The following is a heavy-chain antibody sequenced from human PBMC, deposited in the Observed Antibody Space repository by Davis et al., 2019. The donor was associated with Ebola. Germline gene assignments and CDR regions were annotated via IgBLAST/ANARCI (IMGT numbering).Heavy chain of an antibody. J-gene: IGHJ6*02. V-gene: IGHV4-30-2*03. CDR1: GGSISSGGYS. CDR2: IYYSGSI. CDR3: ARVRRRGNGVYYYYGMDV. D-gene: IGHD2-8*01. Sequence: SQTLSLTCAVSGGSISSGGYSWSWIRQHPGKGLEWIGSIYYSGSIYYNPSLKSRVTISVDTSKNQFSLKLSSVTAADTAVYYCARVRRRGNGVYYYYGMDVWGQGTTVTVSS.